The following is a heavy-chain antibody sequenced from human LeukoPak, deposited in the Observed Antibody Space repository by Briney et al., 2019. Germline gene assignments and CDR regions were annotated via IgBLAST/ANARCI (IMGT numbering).Heavy chain of an antibody. V-gene: IGHV3-23*01. CDR1: GFTFSNYA. CDR3: ARDPNIWGQYGSGKVLDY. Sequence: GGSLRLSCAASGFTFSNYAMSWVRQAPGKGLEWVAVISGSGEYTFYADSMKGRFTISRDNSKNTLYLQMNSLRAEDTAVYYCARDPNIWGQYGSGKVLDYWGQGTLVTVSS. J-gene: IGHJ4*02. CDR2: ISGSGEYT. D-gene: IGHD3-10*01.